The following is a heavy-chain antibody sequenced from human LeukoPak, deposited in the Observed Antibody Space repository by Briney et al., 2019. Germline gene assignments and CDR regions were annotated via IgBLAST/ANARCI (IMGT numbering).Heavy chain of an antibody. Sequence: GGSLRLSCVASGFTFSSYAMTRVRQAPGKGLEWVSTISASGTPTYFADSVKGRFTISRDNSRNTLYLQMNSLSPEDTAVYYCAKRGTYFDPWGQGTLVTVSS. D-gene: IGHD1-26*01. CDR2: ISASGTPT. CDR1: GFTFSSYA. CDR3: AKRGTYFDP. J-gene: IGHJ5*02. V-gene: IGHV3-23*01.